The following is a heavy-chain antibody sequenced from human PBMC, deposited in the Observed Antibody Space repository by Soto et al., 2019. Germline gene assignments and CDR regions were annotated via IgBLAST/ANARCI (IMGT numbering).Heavy chain of an antibody. CDR1: GFTFSSYA. D-gene: IGHD6-13*01. CDR2: ISGSGGST. J-gene: IGHJ4*02. V-gene: IGHV3-23*01. Sequence: GGSLRLSCAASGFTFSSYAMSWVRQAPGKGLEWASAISGSGGSTYYADSVKGRFTISRDNSKNTLYLQMNSLRAEDTAVYYCASNSIAAAQYYFDYWGQGTLVTVSS. CDR3: ASNSIAAAQYYFDY.